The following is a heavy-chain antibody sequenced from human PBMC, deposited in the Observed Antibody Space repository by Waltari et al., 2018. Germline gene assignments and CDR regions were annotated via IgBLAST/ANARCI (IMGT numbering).Heavy chain of an antibody. J-gene: IGHJ4*02. CDR1: W. V-gene: IGHV4-4*02. Sequence: WVGWVRQPPQKGLEWIGQIYRSGRTNYNPSRESRVTISMDTSKSQFSLKLTSTSAADTAIYYCARDRGRGLYLDSWGQGTLVTVSP. CDR3: ARDRGRGLYLDS. D-gene: IGHD2-15*01. CDR2: IYRSGRT.